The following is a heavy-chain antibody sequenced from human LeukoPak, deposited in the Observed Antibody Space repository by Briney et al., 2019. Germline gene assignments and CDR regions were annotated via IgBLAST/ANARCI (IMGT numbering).Heavy chain of an antibody. D-gene: IGHD6-13*01. V-gene: IGHV1-2*02. CDR2: INPNSGGT. Sequence: ASVKVSCKASGYTFTDYYMHWVRQAPGQGLEGMGWINPNSGGTNYAQKFQGRVTMTRDKSIRTAYMALSRLRSADTAVYYCARDQGIAAADNWFDPWGQGTLVTVSS. CDR1: GYTFTDYY. CDR3: ARDQGIAAADNWFDP. J-gene: IGHJ5*02.